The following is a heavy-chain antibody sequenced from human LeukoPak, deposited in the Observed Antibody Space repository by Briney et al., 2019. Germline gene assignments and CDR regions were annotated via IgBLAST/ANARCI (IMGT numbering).Heavy chain of an antibody. CDR2: IIPIFGTA. Sequence: SVKVSCKASGGTFSSYAISWVRQAPGQGLEWMGRIIPIFGTANYAQKFQGRVTITTDESTSTAYMELSSLRSEDTAVYYCARDLAGGYDIDAFDMWGQGTMVTVSS. J-gene: IGHJ3*02. D-gene: IGHD5-12*01. CDR1: GGTFSSYA. V-gene: IGHV1-69*05. CDR3: ARDLAGGYDIDAFDM.